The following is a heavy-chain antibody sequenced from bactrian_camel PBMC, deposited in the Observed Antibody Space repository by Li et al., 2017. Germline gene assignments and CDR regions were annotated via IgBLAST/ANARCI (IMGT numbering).Heavy chain of an antibody. D-gene: IGHD1*01. CDR2: MYSGESST. Sequence: VQLVESGGGSVQTGGSLRLSCVVSGYAYSDGYCLGWFRQAPGKEREGVAQMYSGESSTYYADSVKGRFTVSRDNEKIIVTLEMNDLKTEDTGVYFCAAKAEGTLWNWPWTYEYWGQGTQVTVS. V-gene: IGHV3S1*01. CDR1: GYAYSDGYC. CDR3: AAKAEGTLWNWPWTYEY. J-gene: IGHJ4*01.